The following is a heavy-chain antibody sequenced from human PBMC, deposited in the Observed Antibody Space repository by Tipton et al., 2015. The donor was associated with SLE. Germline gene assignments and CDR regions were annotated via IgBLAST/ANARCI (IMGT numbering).Heavy chain of an antibody. CDR1: GGSISFDY. CDR2: IYTSGST. J-gene: IGHJ5*02. D-gene: IGHD1-1*01. CDR3: ARGQHQLGRFDP. V-gene: IGHV4-4*07. Sequence: TLSLTCTVSGGSISFDYWSWIRPPAGKGLEWIGRIYTSGSTNYNPSLKSRLTISVDTSKNQFSLKLNSVTAADTAVYYCARGQHQLGRFDPWGQGTLVTVSS.